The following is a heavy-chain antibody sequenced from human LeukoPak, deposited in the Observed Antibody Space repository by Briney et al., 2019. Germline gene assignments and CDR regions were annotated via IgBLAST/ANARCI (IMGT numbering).Heavy chain of an antibody. CDR3: ARRIAGYYMDV. V-gene: IGHV3-20*04. CDR2: INWNGGST. CDR1: GFTFDDYG. J-gene: IGHJ6*03. D-gene: IGHD6-13*01. Sequence: GGSLRLSCAASGFTFDDYGMSWVRQAPGKGLEWVSGINWNGGSTGYADSVKGRFTISRDNAKNSLYLQMNSLRAKDTALYYCARRIAGYYMDVWGKGTTVTVSS.